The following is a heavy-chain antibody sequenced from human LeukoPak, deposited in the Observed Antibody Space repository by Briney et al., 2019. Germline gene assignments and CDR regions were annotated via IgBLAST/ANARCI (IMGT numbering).Heavy chain of an antibody. D-gene: IGHD3-22*01. CDR3: ARPLRDYDSSGYYYYFDY. Sequence: GESLKISCKGSGYSFTSYWIGWVRQMPGKGLEWMGIIYPGDSDTRYSPSFQGRVTISADKSISTAYLQWSSLKASDTAVYYCARPLRDYDSSGYYYYFDYWGQGTLVTVSS. V-gene: IGHV5-51*01. CDR1: GYSFTSYW. J-gene: IGHJ4*02. CDR2: IYPGDSDT.